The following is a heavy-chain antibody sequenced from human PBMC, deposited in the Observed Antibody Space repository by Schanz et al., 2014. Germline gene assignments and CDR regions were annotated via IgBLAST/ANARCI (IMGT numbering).Heavy chain of an antibody. Sequence: QVQLVQSGAEMKKPGSSVKVSCKASGYTFTGYYMHWVRQAPGQGLEWMGWINPNSGGTNYAQKFQGRVTMTRDTSISTAYMELRSLTSDDSAVYYCARDRDQWDGNYLDYWGQGTLVTVSS. J-gene: IGHJ4*02. CDR2: INPNSGGT. CDR3: ARDRDQWDGNYLDY. D-gene: IGHD1-26*01. CDR1: GYTFTGYY. V-gene: IGHV1-2*02.